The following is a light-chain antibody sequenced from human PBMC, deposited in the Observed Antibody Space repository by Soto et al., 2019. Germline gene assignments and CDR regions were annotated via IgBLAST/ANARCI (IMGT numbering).Light chain of an antibody. CDR2: GAS. V-gene: IGKV1-33*01. J-gene: IGKJ2*01. CDR3: QQYDELPYT. Sequence: DIQMTQSPSSLSASVGDRVTITCQASQDINNYLNWYQQKPGKAPNLLIYGASNLETGVPSRFSGSASGAAFTFTISSLQPEDIATYYCQQYDELPYTVGQGTKVEIK. CDR1: QDINNY.